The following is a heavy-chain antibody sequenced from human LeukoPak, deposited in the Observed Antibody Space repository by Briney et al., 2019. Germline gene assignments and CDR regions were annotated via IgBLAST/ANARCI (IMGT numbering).Heavy chain of an antibody. CDR1: GYSFTSYW. CDR2: IYPGDSDT. V-gene: IGHV5-51*01. D-gene: IGHD5-12*01. CDR3: ARRSREGGYDSAWYFDY. J-gene: IGHJ4*02. Sequence: GESPKISCKGSGYSFTSYWIGWVRQMPGKGLEWMGIIYPGDSDTRYSPSFQGQVTISADKSISTAYLQWSSLKASDTAMYYCARRSREGGYDSAWYFDYWGQGTLVTVSS.